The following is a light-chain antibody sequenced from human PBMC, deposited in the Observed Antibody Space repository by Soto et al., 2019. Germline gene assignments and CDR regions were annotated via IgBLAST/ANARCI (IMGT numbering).Light chain of an antibody. CDR1: QGISSY. Sequence: DIQLTQSPSFLSASVGDRVTITCRASQGISSYLAWYQQKPGKAPKLLIYAASTLQSGVPSRFSGSGSGTEFTLTISSLQPEDFAIYYCQHLNRDPSLTFGGGTKVEIK. J-gene: IGKJ4*01. CDR3: QHLNRDPSLT. CDR2: AAS. V-gene: IGKV1-9*01.